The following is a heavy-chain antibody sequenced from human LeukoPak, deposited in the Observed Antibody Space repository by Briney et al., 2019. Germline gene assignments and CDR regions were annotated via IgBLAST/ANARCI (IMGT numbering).Heavy chain of an antibody. Sequence: PGGSLRLSCAASGFTFSSYAMSWGRQAPGKGLEGVSAISGRGGSTYYAHSVKGRFTISRDNSKNTLYLQMNSLRAEDTAVYYCAKDIGGITMVRGGGGAFDIWSQGTMVTVSS. V-gene: IGHV3-23*01. CDR2: ISGRGGST. D-gene: IGHD3-10*01. CDR1: GFTFSSYA. J-gene: IGHJ3*02. CDR3: AKDIGGITMVRGGGGAFDI.